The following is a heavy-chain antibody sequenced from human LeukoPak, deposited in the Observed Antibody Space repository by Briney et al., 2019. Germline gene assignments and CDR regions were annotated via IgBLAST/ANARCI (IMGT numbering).Heavy chain of an antibody. CDR3: ARHDCTTTSCLYFYGMDV. Sequence: MPSETLSLTCAVYGGSFSGYYWSWIRQPPGKGPEWIGSLYYSGSTYYNPSLKSRVTISVDTSKNQFSLKLSSVTATDTAVYYCARHDCTTTSCLYFYGMDVWGQGTTVTVSS. D-gene: IGHD2-2*01. CDR1: GGSFSGYY. V-gene: IGHV4-34*01. CDR2: LYYSGST. J-gene: IGHJ6*02.